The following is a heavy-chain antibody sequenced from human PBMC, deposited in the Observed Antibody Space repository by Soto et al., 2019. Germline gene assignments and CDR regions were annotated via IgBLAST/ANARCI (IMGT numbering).Heavy chain of an antibody. Sequence: PGGSLRLSCTSSVFTFGDYAMSCVRQSPGKWLEWVGFIRSKAYGGTTEYAASVKGRFTISRDDSKSIAYLQMNSLKTEDTAVYYCTRDGVDTDMVYYYYYGMEVWDPETTVNVS. V-gene: IGHV3-49*04. J-gene: IGHJ6*02. D-gene: IGHD5-18*01. CDR1: VFTFGDYA. CDR2: IRSKAYGGTT. CDR3: TRDGVDTDMVYYYYYGMEV.